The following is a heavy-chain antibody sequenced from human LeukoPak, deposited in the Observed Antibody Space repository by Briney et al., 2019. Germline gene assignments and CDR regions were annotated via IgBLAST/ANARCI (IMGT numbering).Heavy chain of an antibody. CDR1: GGSISSSSYY. V-gene: IGHV4-39*07. CDR2: IYYSGST. J-gene: IGHJ4*02. D-gene: IGHD3-10*01. CDR3: ASQYYYGSGSYYDDY. Sequence: SETLSLTCTVSGGSISSSSYYWGWIRQPPGKGLEWIGSIYYSGSTYYNPSLKSRVTISVDTSKNQFSLKLSSVTAADTAVYYCASQYYYGSGSYYDDYWGQGTLVTVSS.